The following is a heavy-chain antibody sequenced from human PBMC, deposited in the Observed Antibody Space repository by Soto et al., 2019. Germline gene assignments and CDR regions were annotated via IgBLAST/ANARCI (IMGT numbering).Heavy chain of an antibody. CDR3: ARVRQGLVRPTPDLTTVTTYPPYYYYGMDV. Sequence: GASVKVSCKASGYTFTSYGISWVRQAPGQGLEWMGWISAYNGNTNYAQKLQGRVTMTTDTSTSTAYMELRSLRSDDTAVYYCARVRQGLVRPTPDLTTVTTYPPYYYYGMDVWGQGTTVTVSS. CDR2: ISAYNGNT. D-gene: IGHD4-17*01. V-gene: IGHV1-18*01. J-gene: IGHJ6*02. CDR1: GYTFTSYG.